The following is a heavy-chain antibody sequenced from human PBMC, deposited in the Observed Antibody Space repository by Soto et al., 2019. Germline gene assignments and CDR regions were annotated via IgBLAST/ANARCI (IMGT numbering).Heavy chain of an antibody. Sequence: QVQLVESGGGVVQPGRSLRLSCAASGFTFRNHGMHWVRQAPGKGLEWVAVIWYDGSNQYYAESVKGRFTISRDNSKDTMYLQMNSLRDEDTAVYYCARGSNNKVVDPWGQGTLVTVSS. J-gene: IGHJ5*02. CDR1: GFTFRNHG. CDR2: IWYDGSNQ. CDR3: ARGSNNKVVDP. V-gene: IGHV3-33*01. D-gene: IGHD1-26*01.